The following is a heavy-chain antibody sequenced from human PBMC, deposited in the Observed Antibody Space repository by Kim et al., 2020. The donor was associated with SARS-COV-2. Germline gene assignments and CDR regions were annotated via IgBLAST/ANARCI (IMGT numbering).Heavy chain of an antibody. Sequence: GGSLRLSCAASGLSVGSNYMSWVRHAPGRGLEWVSVIYDGDNKRYADSVKGRFTVSRDSSRNTLYLQMNSLRAEETALYYFARVYDPDPRHDYFYYWGPG. CDR2: IYDGDNK. V-gene: IGHV3-53*01. CDR3: ARVYDPDPRHDYFYY. D-gene: IGHD5-12*01. J-gene: IGHJ4*02. CDR1: GLSVGSNY.